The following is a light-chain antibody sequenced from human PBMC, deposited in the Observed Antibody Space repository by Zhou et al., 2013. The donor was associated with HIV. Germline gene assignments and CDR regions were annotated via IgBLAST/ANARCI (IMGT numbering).Light chain of an antibody. CDR1: QSVSSN. V-gene: IGKV3-15*01. Sequence: EIVMTQSPATLSVSPGERATLSCRASQSVSSNLAWYQQKPGQAPRLLIYGASTRATGIPARFSGSGSGTEFTLTISSLQSEDFAVYYCQQYGSLRYTFGQGTKLQIK. CDR2: GAS. CDR3: QQYGSLRYT. J-gene: IGKJ2*01.